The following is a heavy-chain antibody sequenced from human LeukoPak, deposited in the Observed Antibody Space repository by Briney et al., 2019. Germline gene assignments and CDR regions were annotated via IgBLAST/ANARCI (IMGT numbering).Heavy chain of an antibody. D-gene: IGHD1-26*01. CDR3: ARVSVGALDY. CDR1: GGSFSGYY. CDR2: INHSGST. V-gene: IGHV4-34*01. Sequence: SETLSLTCAVYGGSFSGYYWSWIRQPPGKGLEWIGEINHSGSTNYNPSLKSRVTISVDTSKNQFSLKLSSVTAADTAVYYCARVSVGALDYWGQGTPVTVSS. J-gene: IGHJ4*02.